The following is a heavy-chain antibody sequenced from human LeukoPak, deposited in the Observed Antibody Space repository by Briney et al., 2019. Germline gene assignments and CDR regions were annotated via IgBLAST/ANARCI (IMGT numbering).Heavy chain of an antibody. Sequence: GGSLRLSCAASGFVFSNYWMSWVRQAPGKGLEWVANIKPDGTEKYYVDSLKGRFTISRDNAKNSLYLQMNSLRAEDTAVYYCVSFYETYWGRGTLVTVSS. CDR3: VSFYETY. V-gene: IGHV3-7*01. CDR1: GFVFSNYW. CDR2: IKPDGTEK. D-gene: IGHD2/OR15-2a*01. J-gene: IGHJ4*02.